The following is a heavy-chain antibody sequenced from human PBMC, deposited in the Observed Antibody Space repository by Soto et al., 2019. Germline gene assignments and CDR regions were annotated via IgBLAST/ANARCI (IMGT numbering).Heavy chain of an antibody. CDR1: GGSISSSNW. Sequence: SETLSLTCAVSGGSISSSNWWSWVRQPPGKGLEWIGEIYHSGSTNYNPSLKSRVTISVDKSKNQFSLKLSSVTAADTAVYYCARRDGYCSGGSCYRYYYYYGMDVWGQGTTVTVSS. V-gene: IGHV4-4*02. CDR2: IYHSGST. CDR3: ARRDGYCSGGSCYRYYYYYGMDV. J-gene: IGHJ6*02. D-gene: IGHD2-15*01.